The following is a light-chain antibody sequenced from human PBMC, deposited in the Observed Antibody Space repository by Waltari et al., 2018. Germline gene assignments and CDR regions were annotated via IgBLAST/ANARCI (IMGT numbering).Light chain of an antibody. Sequence: DIVMTQSPLSLPVTPGEPASISCRSSQSLLHSNGYNYLDWYVQRPGQSPQLLIYLGSNRASGVPDKFSGSGSGTDFTLQINKVEAEDVGVYYCMQALQTPRTFGQGTKVEIK. CDR1: QSLLHSNGYNY. V-gene: IGKV2-28*01. CDR2: LGS. CDR3: MQALQTPRT. J-gene: IGKJ1*01.